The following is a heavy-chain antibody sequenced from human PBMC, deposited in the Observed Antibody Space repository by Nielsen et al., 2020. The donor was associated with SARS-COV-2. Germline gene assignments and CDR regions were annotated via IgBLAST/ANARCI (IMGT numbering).Heavy chain of an antibody. Sequence: VRQAPGKGLEWVSSISSSSSYIYYADSVKGRFTISRDNAKNSLYLQMNSLRAEDTAVYYCARDPGGPFYSSDILTGYYNPNWFDPWGQGTLVTVSS. CDR2: ISSSSSYI. J-gene: IGHJ5*02. CDR3: ARDPGGPFYSSDILTGYYNPNWFDP. V-gene: IGHV3-21*01. D-gene: IGHD3-9*01.